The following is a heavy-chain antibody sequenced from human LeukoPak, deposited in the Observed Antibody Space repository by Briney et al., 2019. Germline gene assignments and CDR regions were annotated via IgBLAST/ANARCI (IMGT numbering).Heavy chain of an antibody. CDR2: ISSSGSTI. Sequence: GGSLRLSCAASGFTFSSYEMNWVRQAPGKGLEWVSYISSSGSTIYYADSVEGRFTISRDNAKNSLYLQMNSLRAEDTAVYYCARGPYGSMDYWGQGTLVTVSS. J-gene: IGHJ4*02. CDR1: GFTFSSYE. D-gene: IGHD3-10*01. CDR3: ARGPYGSMDY. V-gene: IGHV3-48*03.